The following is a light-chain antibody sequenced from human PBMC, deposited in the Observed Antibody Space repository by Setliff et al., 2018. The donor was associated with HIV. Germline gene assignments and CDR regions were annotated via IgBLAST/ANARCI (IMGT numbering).Light chain of an antibody. V-gene: IGLV2-23*01. CDR3: CSNTGSNTFV. Sequence: QSVLPQPPSASGSPGQSVTISCTGTSNDVGRYDLVSWYQQHPARAPKLIIYQATRRPSGVSNRFSGSKSGNVASLTISGLQAEDEADYYCCSNTGSNTFVFGTGTKVTVL. J-gene: IGLJ1*01. CDR1: SNDVGRYDL. CDR2: QAT.